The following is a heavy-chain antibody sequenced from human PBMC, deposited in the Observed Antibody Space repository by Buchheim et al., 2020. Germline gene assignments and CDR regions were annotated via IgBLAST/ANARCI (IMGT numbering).Heavy chain of an antibody. D-gene: IGHD3-22*01. CDR3: ARDGYYYDSSGGRDSPYYYGMDV. V-gene: IGHV3-48*03. Sequence: EVQLVESGGGLVQPGGSLRLSCAASGFTFSSYEMNWVRQGPGKGLEWVSYISSSGSTIYYADSVKSRFTISRDNAKNSLYLQMNSLRAEDTAVYYCARDGYYYDSSGGRDSPYYYGMDVWVQGTT. J-gene: IGHJ6*02. CDR2: ISSSGSTI. CDR1: GFTFSSYE.